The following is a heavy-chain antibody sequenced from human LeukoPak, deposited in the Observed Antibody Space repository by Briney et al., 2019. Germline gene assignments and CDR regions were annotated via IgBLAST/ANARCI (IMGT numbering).Heavy chain of an antibody. CDR2: IDPSGGST. CDR1: GYSFTSYY. D-gene: IGHD3-10*01. V-gene: IGHV1-46*01. CDR3: ASLGSGSSPIIDFDY. J-gene: IGHJ4*02. Sequence: GASVTVSCTASGYSFTSYYMHWVRQAPGQGLEWMGIIDPSGGSTNYARKFQGRITMTRDTSTSTVYMELSSLRSEDTAIYYCASLGSGSSPIIDFDYWGQGTLVTVSS.